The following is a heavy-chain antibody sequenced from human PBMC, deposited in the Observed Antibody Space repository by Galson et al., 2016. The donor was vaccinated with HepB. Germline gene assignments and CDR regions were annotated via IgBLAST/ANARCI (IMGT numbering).Heavy chain of an antibody. V-gene: IGHV5-10-1*01. Sequence: QSGAEVKKPGDSLKISCRAFGYSFVDYWISWVRQMPGKGLEWMGRIDPSDSYITYSPSFQGHVTISIDRSMRSASLQWSSLKASDTAMYYCAKHGGDDVWGSYRLDSWGQGTMAIVSS. CDR2: IDPSDSYI. CDR3: AKHGGDDVWGSYRLDS. J-gene: IGHJ4*02. D-gene: IGHD3-16*02. CDR1: GYSFVDYW.